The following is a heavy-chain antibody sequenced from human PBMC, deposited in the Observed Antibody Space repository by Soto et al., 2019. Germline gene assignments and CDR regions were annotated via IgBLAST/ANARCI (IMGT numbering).Heavy chain of an antibody. Sequence: GALRLSCAASGFTFSRFELHWVRQAPGKGLEWISYISSSGSTAYYASSVEGRFTISRDNANNSVYLQMDSLRAEDTALYYCTRAAWFPYLSFYWGQGALVTVSS. J-gene: IGHJ4*02. CDR2: ISSSGSTA. V-gene: IGHV3-48*03. CDR1: GFTFSRFE. CDR3: TRAAWFPYLSFY. D-gene: IGHD3-10*01.